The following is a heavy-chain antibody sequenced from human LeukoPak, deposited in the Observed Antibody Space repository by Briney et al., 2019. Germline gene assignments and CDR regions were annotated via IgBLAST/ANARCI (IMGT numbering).Heavy chain of an antibody. CDR3: AKVMSGWYDY. J-gene: IGHJ4*02. CDR2: INGSGGST. V-gene: IGHV3-23*01. CDR1: GFTFSSYA. Sequence: LSGGSLRLSCAASGFTFSSYAMSWVRQAPGKGLEWVSAINGSGGSTYYADSVKGRFTISRDNSKNTLYLQMNILRAEDTAVYYCAKVMSGWYDYWGQGTLVTVSS. D-gene: IGHD6-19*01.